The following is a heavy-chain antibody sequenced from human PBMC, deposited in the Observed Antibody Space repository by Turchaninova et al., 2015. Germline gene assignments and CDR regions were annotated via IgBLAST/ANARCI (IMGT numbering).Heavy chain of an antibody. CDR1: EITFSSYT. CDR3: VKGNRLVDN. V-gene: IGHV3-64D*06. Sequence: GGSLRLSCSDSEITFSSYTMEWVRQSPGKGLEYVSTITKNGDMTHYADSVAGRFTISRDNSRNTLYLQMTSLRVDDTAVYYCVKGNRLVDNWGQGTLVTVSS. J-gene: IGHJ4*02. CDR2: ITKNGDMT. D-gene: IGHD1-14*01.